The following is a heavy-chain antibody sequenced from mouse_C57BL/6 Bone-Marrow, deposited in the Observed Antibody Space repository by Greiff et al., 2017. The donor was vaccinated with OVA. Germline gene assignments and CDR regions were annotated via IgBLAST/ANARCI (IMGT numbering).Heavy chain of an antibody. CDR3: ARHNGGGYFDV. J-gene: IGHJ1*03. CDR2: ISNGGGST. Sequence: EVQLVESGGGLVQPGGSLKLSCAASGFTFSDYYMYWVRQTPEKRLEWVAYISNGGGSTYYPDTVKGRFTISRDNAKNTLYLQMSRLKSEDTAMYYCARHNGGGYFDVWGTGTTVTVSS. CDR1: GFTFSDYY. V-gene: IGHV5-12*01.